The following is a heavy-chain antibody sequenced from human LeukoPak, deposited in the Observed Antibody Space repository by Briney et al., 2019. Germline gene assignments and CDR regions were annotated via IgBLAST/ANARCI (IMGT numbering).Heavy chain of an antibody. Sequence: GGSLRLSCAASGFTFSSYAMSWVRQAPGTGLEWVSAISGSGGSTYYADSVKGRFTISRDNSKNTLYLQMNSLRAEDTAVYYCAKDLSMCSSWYPLGYWGQGTLVTVSS. J-gene: IGHJ4*02. CDR3: AKDLSMCSSWYPLGY. V-gene: IGHV3-23*01. CDR2: ISGSGGST. CDR1: GFTFSSYA. D-gene: IGHD6-13*01.